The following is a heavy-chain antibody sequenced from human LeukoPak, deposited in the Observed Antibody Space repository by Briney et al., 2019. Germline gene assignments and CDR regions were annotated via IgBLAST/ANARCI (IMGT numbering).Heavy chain of an antibody. V-gene: IGHV4-39*01. CDR2: IDYIGST. Sequence: SETLSLTCTVSGGSISSSSYYWGWLRQPPGKGLELYGSIDYIGSTYYNPSPKRRAPISVDTSKYQFYLKLCSVATAHTAVYYCLTYYDISYYYYMGVWGKGTTVTVSS. CDR1: GGSISSSSYY. J-gene: IGHJ6*03. CDR3: LTYYDISYYYYMGV. D-gene: IGHD3-9*01.